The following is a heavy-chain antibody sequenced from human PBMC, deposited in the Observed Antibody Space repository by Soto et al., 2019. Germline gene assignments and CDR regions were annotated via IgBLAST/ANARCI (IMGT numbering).Heavy chain of an antibody. J-gene: IGHJ4*02. Sequence: EVQLLESGGGLVQPGGSLRLSCAASGFTFSSYAMRWVRQAPVKGLEWVSAISGSGGSTYYADSVKGRFTISRDNSKSPQYLQMNSLRAEGTAVYYCARRGSGSYYDYWGQGTLVTVSS. CDR3: ARRGSGSYYDY. CDR1: GFTFSSYA. V-gene: IGHV3-23*01. D-gene: IGHD1-26*01. CDR2: ISGSGGST.